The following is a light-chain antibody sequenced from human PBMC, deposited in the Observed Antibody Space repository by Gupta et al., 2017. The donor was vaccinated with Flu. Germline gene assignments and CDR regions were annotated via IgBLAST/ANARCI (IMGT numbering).Light chain of an antibody. CDR1: QSLLHNNGNNY. CDR2: LGS. CDR3: RQALQTPGT. V-gene: IGKV2-28*01. Sequence: DIVMTQSPLSLPVTPGEPASISCRSNQSLLHNNGNNYLDWYLQKPGQSPQVLIYLGSRRAPGVSDRFSGSGSGTDFTLKISRVEAGDVGLYYCRQALQTPGTFGQGTTVEIK. J-gene: IGKJ1*01.